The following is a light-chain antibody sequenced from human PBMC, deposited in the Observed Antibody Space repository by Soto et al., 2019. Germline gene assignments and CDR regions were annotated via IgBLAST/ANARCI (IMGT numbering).Light chain of an antibody. Sequence: EIGLTQSPGTLSLSPGERATLSCRASQSVSSSYLAWYQQKPGQAPRLLIYGASSRATGIPARFSGSGSGTDFTLTISRLEPKDFAVYYCQQYGSSPFNFGPGTKVDIK. J-gene: IGKJ3*01. CDR2: GAS. V-gene: IGKV3-20*01. CDR3: QQYGSSPFN. CDR1: QSVSSSY.